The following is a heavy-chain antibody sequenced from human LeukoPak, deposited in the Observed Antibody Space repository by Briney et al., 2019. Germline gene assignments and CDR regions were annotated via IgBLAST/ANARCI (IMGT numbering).Heavy chain of an antibody. D-gene: IGHD6-19*01. Sequence: GGSLRLSCAASGFTFSSYSMNWVRQAPGEGLEWVSSISSSSSYIYYADSVKGRFTISRDNAKNSLYLQMNSLRAEDTAVYYCARSGWYGGFDYWGQGTLVTVSS. V-gene: IGHV3-21*01. CDR3: ARSGWYGGFDY. J-gene: IGHJ4*02. CDR2: ISSSSSYI. CDR1: GFTFSSYS.